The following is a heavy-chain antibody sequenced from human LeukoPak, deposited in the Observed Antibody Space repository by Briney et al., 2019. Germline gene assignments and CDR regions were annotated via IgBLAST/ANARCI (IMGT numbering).Heavy chain of an antibody. CDR1: GFTFSSYW. Sequence: GGSLRLSCAASGFTFSSYWMSWVRQAPGGGRGWVANIKQDGSEKYYVDSVKGRFTISRDNAKNSLYLQMSSLSAEDTAVYYCARDGRGYCGGDCFLSWFDHWGQGTLVTVSS. D-gene: IGHD2-21*02. J-gene: IGHJ5*02. CDR2: IKQDGSEK. CDR3: ARDGRGYCGGDCFLSWFDH. V-gene: IGHV3-7*01.